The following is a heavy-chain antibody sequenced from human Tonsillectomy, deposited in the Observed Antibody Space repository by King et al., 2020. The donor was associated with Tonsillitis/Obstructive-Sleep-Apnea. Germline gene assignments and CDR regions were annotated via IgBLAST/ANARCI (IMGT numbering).Heavy chain of an antibody. V-gene: IGHV3-53*01. Sequence: VQLVESGGGLIQPGGSLRLSCSASGFTVSNNYMSWVRQAPGKGLEWVAVIYSGGSTSYADSEKGRFTISSDNSKNTGYLQMNGLRAEDTAVYYCASGYCSGGSCPHYYYMDVWGRGTTDTVS. CDR2: IYSGGST. CDR3: ASGYCSGGSCPHYYYMDV. D-gene: IGHD2-15*01. J-gene: IGHJ6*03. CDR1: GFTVSNNY.